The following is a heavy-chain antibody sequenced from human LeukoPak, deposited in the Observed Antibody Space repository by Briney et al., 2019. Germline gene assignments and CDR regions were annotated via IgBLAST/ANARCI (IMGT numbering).Heavy chain of an antibody. J-gene: IGHJ3*02. CDR1: GGSISSYY. CDR2: IYYSGST. D-gene: IGHD1-1*01. CDR3: ARDGRGYGAFDI. V-gene: IGHV4-59*01. Sequence: SETLSLTCTVSGGSISSYYWSWIRQPPGKGLEWIGYIYYSGSTNYNPSLKSRVTISVDTSKNQFSLELSSVTAADTAVYYCARDGRGYGAFDIWGQGTMVTVSS.